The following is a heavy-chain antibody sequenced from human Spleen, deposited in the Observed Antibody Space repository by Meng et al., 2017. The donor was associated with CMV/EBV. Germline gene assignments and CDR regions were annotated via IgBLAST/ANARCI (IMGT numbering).Heavy chain of an antibody. CDR3: ARDSTMVRGQGMDV. CDR1: GGSISSYY. Sequence: GSLRLSCTVSGGSISSYYWSWIRQPPGKGLEWIGYIYYSGSTNYNPSLKSRVTISVDTSKNQFSLKLSSVTAADTAVYYCARDSTMVRGQGMDVWGQGTTVTVSS. D-gene: IGHD3-10*01. V-gene: IGHV4-59*01. J-gene: IGHJ6*02. CDR2: IYYSGST.